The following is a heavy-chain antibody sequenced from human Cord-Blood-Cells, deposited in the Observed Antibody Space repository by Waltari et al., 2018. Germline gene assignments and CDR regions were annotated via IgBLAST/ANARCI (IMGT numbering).Heavy chain of an antibody. CDR2: IRSKAYGGTT. Sequence: EVQLVESGGGLVKPGRSLRLSCTASGFTFGDYAMSWFRQAPGKGLEWVGFIRSKAYGGTTEYAASVKGRFTISRDDSKSIAYLQMNSLKTEDTAVYYCTTDLTIFGVVGAFDIWGQGTMVTVSS. CDR1: GFTFGDYA. V-gene: IGHV3-49*05. CDR3: TTDLTIFGVVGAFDI. J-gene: IGHJ3*02. D-gene: IGHD3-3*01.